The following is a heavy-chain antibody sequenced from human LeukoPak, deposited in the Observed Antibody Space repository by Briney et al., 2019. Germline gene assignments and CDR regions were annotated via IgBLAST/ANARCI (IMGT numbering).Heavy chain of an antibody. CDR1: GFTFSSYS. Sequence: GGSLRLSCAASGFTFSSYSMNWVRQAPGKGLEWVSSISSSSSYIYHADSVKGRFTISRDNAKNPLYLQMNSLRAEDTAVYYCARAPGADLYYYYYMDVWGKGTTVTVSS. J-gene: IGHJ6*03. V-gene: IGHV3-21*01. CDR2: ISSSSSYI. CDR3: ARAPGADLYYYYYMDV. D-gene: IGHD1-26*01.